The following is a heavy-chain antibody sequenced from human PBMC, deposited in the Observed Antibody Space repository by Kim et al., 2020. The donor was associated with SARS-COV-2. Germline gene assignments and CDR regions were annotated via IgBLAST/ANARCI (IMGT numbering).Heavy chain of an antibody. CDR3: ARARYFDWSYYFDY. J-gene: IGHJ4*02. V-gene: IGHV3-53*01. D-gene: IGHD3-9*01. Sequence: DSVKGRFTISRDNSKNTLYLQMNSLRAEDTAVYYCARARYFDWSYYFDYWGQGTLVTVSS.